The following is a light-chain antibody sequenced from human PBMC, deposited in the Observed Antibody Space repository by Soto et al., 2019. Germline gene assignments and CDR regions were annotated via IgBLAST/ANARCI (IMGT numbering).Light chain of an antibody. CDR2: SNN. CDR3: AAWDDSLNGPDVV. Sequence: QPVLTQPPSASGTPGQRVTISCSGSSSNIGSNTVNWYQQLPGTAPKLLIYSNNQRPSGVPDRFSGSKSGTSASLVISGLQSEDEADYYCAAWDDSLNGPDVVFGGGTKLTVL. CDR1: SSNIGSNT. J-gene: IGLJ2*01. V-gene: IGLV1-44*01.